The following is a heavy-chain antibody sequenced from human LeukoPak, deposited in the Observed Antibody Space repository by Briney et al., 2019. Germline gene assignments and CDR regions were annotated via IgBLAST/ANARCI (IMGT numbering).Heavy chain of an antibody. Sequence: KASETLSLTCTVSGGSISSNYWSWIRQPQGEGLEWIGYIYYSGSTVYNPSLKSRVTISVDTSKNQFSLKLSSVTAADTAVYYCARRAYSSGYYYFDYWGQGTLVTVSS. CDR1: GGSISSNY. D-gene: IGHD3-22*01. CDR2: IYYSGST. J-gene: IGHJ4*02. CDR3: ARRAYSSGYYYFDY. V-gene: IGHV4-59*01.